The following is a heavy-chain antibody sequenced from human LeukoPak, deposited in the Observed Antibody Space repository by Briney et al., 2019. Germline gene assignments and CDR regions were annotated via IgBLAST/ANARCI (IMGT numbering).Heavy chain of an antibody. V-gene: IGHV3-9*01. Sequence: GGSLRLSCAASGFTFDDYAMHWVRQAPGKGLEWVLGISWNSGSIGYADSVKGRFTISRDNAKNSLYLQMNSLRAEDTALYYCAKDVHSSRQLVFDYWGQGTLVTVSS. CDR2: ISWNSGSI. CDR3: AKDVHSSRQLVFDY. J-gene: IGHJ4*02. CDR1: GFTFDDYA. D-gene: IGHD6-13*01.